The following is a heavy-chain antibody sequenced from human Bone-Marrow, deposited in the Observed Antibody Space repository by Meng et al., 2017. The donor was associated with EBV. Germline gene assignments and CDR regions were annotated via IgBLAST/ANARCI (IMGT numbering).Heavy chain of an antibody. CDR3: ASESGRGYTPDY. D-gene: IGHD3-10*01. J-gene: IGHJ4*02. V-gene: IGHV1-69*01. Sequence: QVQVVQSGAEVKRPGSSVKVSCKTSGITFSHPAVSWVRQAPGQGLEWLGGLIPYFGAANYAPKFEGRVTIIADDSTRTHYLELTSLRSDDSGMYYCASESGRGYTPDYWGQGTLVNVSS. CDR2: LIPYFGAA. CDR1: GITFSHPA.